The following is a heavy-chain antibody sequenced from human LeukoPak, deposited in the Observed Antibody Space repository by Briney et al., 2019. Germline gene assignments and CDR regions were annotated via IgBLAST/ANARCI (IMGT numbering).Heavy chain of an antibody. J-gene: IGHJ4*02. CDR3: ARDRYSSGWYGDFDC. CDR1: GFTFNSYA. V-gene: IGHV3-30-3*01. Sequence: GGSLRLSCAASGFTFNSYAMHWVRQAPGKGLEWVAVISSDGSNNYYADSVKGRFTISRDNSKNTLYLQVNSLRAEDTAVYYCARDRYSSGWYGDFDCWGQGTLVTGSS. D-gene: IGHD6-19*01. CDR2: ISSDGSNN.